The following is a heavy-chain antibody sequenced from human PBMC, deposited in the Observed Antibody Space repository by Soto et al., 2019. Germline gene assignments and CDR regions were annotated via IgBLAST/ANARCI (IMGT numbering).Heavy chain of an antibody. J-gene: IGHJ6*02. Sequence: ASVKVSCKASGYTFTSYDINWVRQATGQGLEWMGWMNPNSGNTGYAQKFQGRVTMTRNTSISTAYMELSSLRSEDTAVYYCARPPGYSSSWYYYGMDVWGQGTTVTLSS. V-gene: IGHV1-8*01. CDR3: ARPPGYSSSWYYYGMDV. CDR1: GYTFTSYD. CDR2: MNPNSGNT. D-gene: IGHD6-13*01.